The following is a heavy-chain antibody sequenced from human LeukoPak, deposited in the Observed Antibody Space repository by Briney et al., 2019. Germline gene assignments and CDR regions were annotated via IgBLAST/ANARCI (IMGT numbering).Heavy chain of an antibody. CDR1: GFIFSSYA. CDR3: AKGGRSGNYYGIDY. D-gene: IGHD1-26*01. CDR2: ITGSGGST. Sequence: GGSLRLSCAASGFIFSSYATSWVRQAPGKGLEWVSSITGSGGSTNYADSVKGRYIISRDNSKNTLYLQMNSLGAEDTAVYYCAKGGRSGNYYGIDYWGQGTLVTVSS. V-gene: IGHV3-23*01. J-gene: IGHJ4*02.